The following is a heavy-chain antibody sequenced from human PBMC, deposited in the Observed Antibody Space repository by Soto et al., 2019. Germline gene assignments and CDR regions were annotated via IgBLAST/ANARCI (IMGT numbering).Heavy chain of an antibody. CDR3: ARRGRDGYSYFDS. J-gene: IGHJ4*02. CDR1: GGYISSSTNY. Sequence: SETLSLTCNVSGGYISSSTNYWGWIRQPPGKGLEWIGSIYYRGSTYYNPSLKSRVTISIDTAKSQFSLKVTSVTAADTAIYYCARRGRDGYSYFDSWGQGTLVTVPS. D-gene: IGHD4-4*01. V-gene: IGHV4-39*01. CDR2: IYYRGST.